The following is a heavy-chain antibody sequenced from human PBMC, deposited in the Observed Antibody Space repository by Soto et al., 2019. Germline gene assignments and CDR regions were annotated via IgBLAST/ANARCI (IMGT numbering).Heavy chain of an antibody. CDR1: GFTFSSYG. CDR2: ISYDGSNK. V-gene: IGHV3-30*18. Sequence: SLRLSCAASGFTFSSYGMHWVRQAPGKGLEWVAVISYDGSNKYYADSVKGRFTISRDNSKNTLYLQMNSLRAEDTAVYYCAKYLAAAGFSYYYYCMDVWGQGTTVTVSS. CDR3: AKYLAAAGFSYYYYCMDV. D-gene: IGHD6-13*01. J-gene: IGHJ6*02.